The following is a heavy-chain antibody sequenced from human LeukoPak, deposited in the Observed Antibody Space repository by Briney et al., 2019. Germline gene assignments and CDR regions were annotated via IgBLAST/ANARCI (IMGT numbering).Heavy chain of an antibody. D-gene: IGHD1-7*01. Sequence: SETLSLTCTVSGGSISSSSYYWGWIRQPPGKGLEWIGSIYYSGSTYYNPSLKSRVTISVDTSKNQFSLKLSSVTAADTAVYYCARHVSSWNYGDAFDIWGQGTMVTVSS. J-gene: IGHJ3*02. CDR1: GGSISSSSYY. CDR2: IYYSGST. V-gene: IGHV4-39*01. CDR3: ARHVSSWNYGDAFDI.